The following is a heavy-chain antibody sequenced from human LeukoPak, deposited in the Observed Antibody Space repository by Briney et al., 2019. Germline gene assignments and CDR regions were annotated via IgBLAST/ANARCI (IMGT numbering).Heavy chain of an antibody. D-gene: IGHD3-22*01. V-gene: IGHV3-30*03. CDR2: ISYDGSNK. Sequence: GGTLRLSCAASGFTFSSYGMHWVRQAPGKGLEWVAVISYDGSNKYYADSVKGRFTISRDNSKNTLYLQMNSLRAEDTAVYYCASAWHLGIVVVMLYYWGQGTLVTVSS. CDR1: GFTFSSYG. CDR3: ASAWHLGIVVVMLYY. J-gene: IGHJ4*02.